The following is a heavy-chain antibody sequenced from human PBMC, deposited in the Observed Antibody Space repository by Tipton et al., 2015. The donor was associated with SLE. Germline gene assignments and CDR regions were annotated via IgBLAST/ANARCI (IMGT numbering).Heavy chain of an antibody. Sequence: LSLTCSVYGGSFSGYYWNWIRQPPGKGLEWIGEISHSGITNYNPSLKSRVTISVDTSKNQFSLKLRSVTAADTAVYYCARAPGLERDYYYYYYMDVWGKGTTVTVSS. CDR2: ISHSGIT. CDR1: GGSFSGYY. D-gene: IGHD3/OR15-3a*01. J-gene: IGHJ6*03. V-gene: IGHV4-34*01. CDR3: ARAPGLERDYYYYYYMDV.